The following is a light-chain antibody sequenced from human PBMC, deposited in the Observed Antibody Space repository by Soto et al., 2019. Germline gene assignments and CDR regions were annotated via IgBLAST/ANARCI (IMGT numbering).Light chain of an antibody. J-gene: IGKJ4*01. CDR2: RTS. CDR3: QRYTNWPPLT. CDR1: QSVSSSY. V-gene: IGKV3-15*01. Sequence: EIVLTQSPGTLSLSPGERATLSCRASQSVSSSYLAWYQQKPGQAPRLLIYRTSTRATGVPARFSGSRSGTEFTLTINSLQSEDLAVYYCQRYTNWPPLTVGGGTKVDIK.